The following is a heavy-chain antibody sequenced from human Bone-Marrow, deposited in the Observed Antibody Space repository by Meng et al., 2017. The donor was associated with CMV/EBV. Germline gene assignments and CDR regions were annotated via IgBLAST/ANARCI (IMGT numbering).Heavy chain of an antibody. CDR1: GGSVSIGRYY. J-gene: IGHJ4*02. V-gene: IGHV4-61*01. CDR2: IYYTGST. D-gene: IGHD6-19*01. Sequence: GSLRLSCPVSGGSVSIGRYYWSWIRQPPGKGLEWIVYIYYTGSTNYNPSLKSRVTLSTDTSKNQFSLKLSSVTAADPAVDYCARGRRYSSGCFALDFWGQGTLVTVSS. CDR3: ARGRRYSSGCFALDF.